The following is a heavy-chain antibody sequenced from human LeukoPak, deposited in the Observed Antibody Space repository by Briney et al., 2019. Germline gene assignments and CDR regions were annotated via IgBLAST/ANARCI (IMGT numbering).Heavy chain of an antibody. CDR2: ISYDGSNK. CDR1: GFTFSSYA. D-gene: IGHD5-24*01. V-gene: IGHV3-30*04. J-gene: IGHJ5*02. Sequence: GGSLRLSCAASGFTFSSYAMHWVRQAPGKGLEWVAVISYDGSNKYYADSVKGRFTISRDNSKNTLYLQMNSLRAEDTAVYYCARDFTDGYNSPPGWFDPWGQGTLVTVSS. CDR3: ARDFTDGYNSPPGWFDP.